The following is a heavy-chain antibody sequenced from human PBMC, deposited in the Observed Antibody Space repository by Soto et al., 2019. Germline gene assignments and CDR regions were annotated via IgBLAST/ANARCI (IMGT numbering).Heavy chain of an antibody. CDR1: GYTFTSYG. CDR3: ARDLITMVRGVHSPYYYYYGMDV. V-gene: IGHV1-18*04. J-gene: IGHJ6*02. D-gene: IGHD3-10*01. Sequence: ASVKVSCKASGYTFTSYGISWVPQAPGQGLEWMGWISAYNGNTNYAQKLQGRVTMTTDTSTSTAYMELRSLRSDDKAVYYCARDLITMVRGVHSPYYYYYGMDVWGQGTTVTVS. CDR2: ISAYNGNT.